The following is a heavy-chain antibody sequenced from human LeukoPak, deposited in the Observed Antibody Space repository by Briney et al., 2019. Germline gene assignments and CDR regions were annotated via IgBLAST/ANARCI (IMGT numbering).Heavy chain of an antibody. Sequence: GASVKVSCKVSGYTLTELSMHWVRQAPGKGLEWMGGFDPEDGETIYAQKFQGRVTMTRDTSTSTVYMELSSLRSEDTAVYYCARDLTDFLDYWGQGTLVTVSS. J-gene: IGHJ4*02. V-gene: IGHV1-24*01. CDR1: GYTLTELS. CDR2: FDPEDGET. CDR3: ARDLTDFLDY.